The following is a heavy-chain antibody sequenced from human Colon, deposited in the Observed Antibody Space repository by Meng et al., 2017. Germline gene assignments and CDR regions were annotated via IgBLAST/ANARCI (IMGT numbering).Heavy chain of an antibody. V-gene: IGHV4-30-4*01. CDR2: IYYSGST. CDR1: GGSISSGDYY. J-gene: IGHJ2*01. CDR3: ARGYYDSSGYGYWYFDL. Sequence: QAQLQVSGPGLVKPSPTLSLTCTGSGGSISSGDYYWSWIRQPPGKGLEWIGYIYYSGSTYYNPSLKSRVTISVDTSKNQFSLKLSSVTAADTAVYYCARGYYDSSGYGYWYFDLWGRGTLVTVSS. D-gene: IGHD3-22*01.